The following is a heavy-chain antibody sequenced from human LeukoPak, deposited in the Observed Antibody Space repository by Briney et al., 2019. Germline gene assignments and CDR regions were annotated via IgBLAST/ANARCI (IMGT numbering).Heavy chain of an antibody. J-gene: IGHJ6*03. D-gene: IGHD1-14*01. V-gene: IGHV1-69*05. CDR1: GGTFSSYA. CDR2: IIPIFGTA. Sequence: GASVKVSCKASGGTFSSYAISWVRQAPGQGLEWMGGIIPIFGTANYAQKFQGRVTITTDESTSTAYMELSSLRSEDTAVYYCARDEPRGVYYYYYMDVWGKGTTVTVSS. CDR3: ARDEPRGVYYYYYMDV.